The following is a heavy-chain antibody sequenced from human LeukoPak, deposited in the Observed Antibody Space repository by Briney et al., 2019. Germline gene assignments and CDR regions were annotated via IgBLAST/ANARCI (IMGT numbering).Heavy chain of an antibody. D-gene: IGHD3-16*01. V-gene: IGHV3-7*01. CDR2: IKQDGSEK. CDR3: ASWTIMTTAPP. Sequence: GGSLRLSCAASVFTFSSHWMSWVRQAPGKGLEWVDKIKQDGSEKYYVDPVKGRFTISRDNAKNSLYLQMNSLRAEDTAVYYCASWTIMTTAPPWGQGTLVTVSS. CDR1: VFTFSSHW. J-gene: IGHJ5*02.